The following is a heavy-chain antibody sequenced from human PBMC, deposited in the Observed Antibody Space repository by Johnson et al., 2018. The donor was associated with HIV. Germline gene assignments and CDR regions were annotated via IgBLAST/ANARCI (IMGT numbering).Heavy chain of an antibody. D-gene: IGHD5-24*01. Sequence: VQLVESGGGLIQPGGSLRLSCAASGFTVSNNYMNWVRQAPGKGLEWVSVFYSRGSTYYADSVKGRFTISRDNSKNTVSLQLNSLRAEDTAVYYCARACRDGYTCDAFDIWGQGTMVTVSS. CDR1: GFTVSNNY. J-gene: IGHJ3*02. V-gene: IGHV3-53*01. CDR3: ARACRDGYTCDAFDI. CDR2: FYSRGST.